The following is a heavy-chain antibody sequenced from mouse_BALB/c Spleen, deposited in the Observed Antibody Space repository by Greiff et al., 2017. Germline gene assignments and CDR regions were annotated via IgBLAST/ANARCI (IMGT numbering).Heavy chain of an antibody. CDR1: GFSLTSYG. CDR2: IWAGGST. V-gene: IGHV2-9*02. J-gene: IGHJ2*01. CDR3: ARDEIGYDFDY. Sequence: VMLVESGPGLVTPSQSLSITCTVSGFSLTSYGVHWVRQPPGQGLEWLGVIWAGGSTNYNSALMSRLSISKDNSKSQVFLKMNSLQTDDTAMYYCARDEIGYDFDYWGQGTTLTVSS. D-gene: IGHD1-2*01.